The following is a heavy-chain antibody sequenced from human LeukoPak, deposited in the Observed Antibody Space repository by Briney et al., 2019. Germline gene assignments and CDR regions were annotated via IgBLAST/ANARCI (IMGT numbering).Heavy chain of an antibody. J-gene: IGHJ6*02. CDR1: GYTFTSYD. CDR3: ASFRTTGTTYYGMDV. V-gene: IGHV1-8*01. Sequence: ASVKVSCKASGYTFTSYDINWVRQATGQGLEWMGWMNPNSGNTGHAQKFQGRVTMTRNTSISTAYMELSSLRSEDTAVYYCASFRTTGTTYYGMDVWGQGTTVTVSS. D-gene: IGHD1-1*01. CDR2: MNPNSGNT.